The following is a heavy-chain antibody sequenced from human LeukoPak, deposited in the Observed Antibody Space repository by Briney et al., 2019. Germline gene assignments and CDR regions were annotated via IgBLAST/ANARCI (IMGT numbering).Heavy chain of an antibody. CDR2: IDPSDSYT. V-gene: IGHV5-10-1*01. CDR3: ARPDGGNSEFEH. CDR1: GYSFTSYW. D-gene: IGHD4-23*01. J-gene: IGHJ4*02. Sequence: GESLKISCKGSGYSFTSYWISWVRQMPGKGLEWMGRIDPSDSYTNYSPSFQGHVTISADKSISTAYLQWSSLKASDTAMYYCARPDGGNSEFEHWGQGTLVTVSS.